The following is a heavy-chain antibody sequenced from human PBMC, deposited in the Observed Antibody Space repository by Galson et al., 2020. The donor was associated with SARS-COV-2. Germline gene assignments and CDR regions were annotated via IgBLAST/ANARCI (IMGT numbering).Heavy chain of an antibody. V-gene: IGHV3-33*01. CDR2: IWYDGSNK. CDR3: ARDFCGGGSCYGFSH. D-gene: IGHD2-15*01. J-gene: IGHJ5*02. Sequence: GGSLRLSCAASGFTFSSYGMHWVRQAPGKGLEWVAVIWYDGSNKYYADSVKGRFTISRDNSKNTLYLQMNSLRAEDTAVYYCARDFCGGGSCYGFSHWGQGTLVTVSS. CDR1: GFTFSSYG.